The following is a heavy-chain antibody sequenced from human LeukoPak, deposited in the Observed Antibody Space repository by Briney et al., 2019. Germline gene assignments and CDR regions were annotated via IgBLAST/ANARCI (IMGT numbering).Heavy chain of an antibody. V-gene: IGHV1-46*01. CDR2: INPSGGST. J-gene: IGHJ6*02. CDR3: ARDPVGATLYYYYGMDV. CDR1: GYTFTSYY. D-gene: IGHD1-26*01. Sequence: ASVKVSCKASGYTFTSYYMHWVRQAPGQGLEWMGIINPSGGSTSYAQKFQGRVTMTRDTSTSTDYMELSSLRSEDTAVYYCARDPVGATLYYYYGMDVWGQGTTVTVSS.